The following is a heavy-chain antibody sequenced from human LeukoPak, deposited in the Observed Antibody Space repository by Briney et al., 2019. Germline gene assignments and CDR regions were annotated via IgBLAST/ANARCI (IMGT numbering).Heavy chain of an antibody. CDR2: IDPSVATT. V-gene: IGHV1-46*01. Sequence: ASVKVSCKASGYTFTSYYMHWLRQAPGQGLEYMGIIDPSVATTSYAQNFQGRVTMTRDTSTSTVYMELSSLRSEDTAVYYCAVGLLVTRALNDAFDIWGQGTMVTVSP. J-gene: IGHJ3*02. D-gene: IGHD2-21*02. CDR3: AVGLLVTRALNDAFDI. CDR1: GYTFTSYY.